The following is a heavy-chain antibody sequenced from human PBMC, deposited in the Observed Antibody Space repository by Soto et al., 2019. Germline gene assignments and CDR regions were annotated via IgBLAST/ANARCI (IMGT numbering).Heavy chain of an antibody. CDR2: IIPIFGTA. V-gene: IGHV1-69*06. Sequence: QVQLVQSGAEVKKPGSSVKVSCKASGGTFSSYAISWVRQAPRQGLEWMGGIIPIFGTANYAQKFQGRVTITADKSTSTAYMELSSLRSEDTAVYYCARRYYYDSSGRGTNDAFDIWGQGTMVTVSS. D-gene: IGHD3-22*01. CDR1: GGTFSSYA. CDR3: ARRYYYDSSGRGTNDAFDI. J-gene: IGHJ3*02.